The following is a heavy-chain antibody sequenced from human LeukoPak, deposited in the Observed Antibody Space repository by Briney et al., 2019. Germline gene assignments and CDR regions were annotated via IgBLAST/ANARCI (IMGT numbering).Heavy chain of an antibody. CDR2: ISSGGSST. CDR3: ANQGRSVVRGG. CDR1: GFTFSSYE. J-gene: IGHJ4*02. V-gene: IGHV3-48*03. D-gene: IGHD3-10*01. Sequence: QPGGSLRLSCAASGFTFSSYEMNWVRQAPGKGLEWVSHISSGGSSTHYAESVKGRFTISRDNAKNSLYLQMNSLRGEDTAIYYCANQGRSVVRGGWGQGTLVTGSS.